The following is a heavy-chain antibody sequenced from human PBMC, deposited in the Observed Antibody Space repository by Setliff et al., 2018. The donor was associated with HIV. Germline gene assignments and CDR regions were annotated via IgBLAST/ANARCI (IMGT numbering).Heavy chain of an antibody. CDR2: INHSGST. J-gene: IGHJ3*02. CDR3: ARGPLDYYDSSGYLDAFDI. Sequence: SETLSLTCAVYGGSFSGYYWSWIRQPPGKGLEWIGEINHSGSTSYNPSLKSRVTISVDTSKNQFSLKLSSVTAADTAVYYCARGPLDYYDSSGYLDAFDIWGQGTMVTV. V-gene: IGHV4-34*01. CDR1: GGSFSGYY. D-gene: IGHD3-22*01.